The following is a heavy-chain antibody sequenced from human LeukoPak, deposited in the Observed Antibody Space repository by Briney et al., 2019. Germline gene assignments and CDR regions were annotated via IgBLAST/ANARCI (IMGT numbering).Heavy chain of an antibody. V-gene: IGHV4-59*01. D-gene: IGHD6-19*01. CDR1: GGSISSYY. CDR3: ARDGRAGSLFAY. CDR2: LYYSGST. Sequence: PSETLSLTYTVSGGSISSYYWSWIRQPPGKGLEWIGYLYYSGSTNYNPSLKSRVTISVDTSKNQFSLKLSSVTAADTAIYYCARDGRAGSLFAYWGQGTLVTVSS. J-gene: IGHJ4*02.